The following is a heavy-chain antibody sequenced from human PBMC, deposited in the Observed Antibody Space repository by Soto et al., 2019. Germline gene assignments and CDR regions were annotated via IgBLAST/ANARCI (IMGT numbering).Heavy chain of an antibody. J-gene: IGHJ4*02. CDR2: ISPYNGHT. CDR1: GYTFNNYG. CDR3: ARHRNFFDY. V-gene: IGHV1-18*01. Sequence: QDQLVQSGAEVKKPGASVKVSCKASGYTFNNYGITWVRQAPGQGLEWMGWISPYNGHTNYAQKLQGRVTMTTDTYTSKGYMELRSLRSDDTAVYYCARHRNFFDYWGQGTLVTVSS.